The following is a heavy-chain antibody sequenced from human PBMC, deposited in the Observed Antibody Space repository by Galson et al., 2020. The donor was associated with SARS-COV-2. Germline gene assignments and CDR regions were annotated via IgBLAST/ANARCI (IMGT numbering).Heavy chain of an antibody. Sequence: SCAASGFTFDDYAMHWVRQAPGKGLEWVSGISWNSGSIGYVDSVKGRFTISRDNAKNSLHLQMNSLRVEDTAVYYCARDQDGYNDFWGRGTLVTVSS. V-gene: IGHV3-9*01. D-gene: IGHD5-18*01. CDR3: ARDQDGYNDF. CDR2: ISWNSGSI. CDR1: GFTFDDYA. J-gene: IGHJ4*02.